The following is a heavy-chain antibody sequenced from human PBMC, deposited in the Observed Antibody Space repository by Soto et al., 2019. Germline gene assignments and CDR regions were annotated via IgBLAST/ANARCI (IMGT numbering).Heavy chain of an antibody. CDR1: GFTFSSYS. CDR3: AAENISPNSYSEEFEY. V-gene: IGHV3-30*03. Sequence: QVQLVESGGGVVQPGRSLRLSCAASGFTFSSYSMHWFRQAPGKGLEWVAVVSYDGKIEYYADSVKGRFTVSRDNSKNTLSLQMNSLGAEDSVIYDCAAENISPNSYSEEFEYWGQGTLVTVSS. D-gene: IGHD1-26*01. J-gene: IGHJ4*02. CDR2: VSYDGKIE.